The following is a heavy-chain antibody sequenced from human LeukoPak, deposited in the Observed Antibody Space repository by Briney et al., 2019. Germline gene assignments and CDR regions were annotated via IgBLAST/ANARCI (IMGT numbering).Heavy chain of an antibody. CDR1: GFTFTSYA. V-gene: IGHV3-23*01. J-gene: IGHJ4*02. Sequence: GGSLRLSCAASGFTFTSYAMNWVRQAPGKGLEWVSFISASGSSTHYADSVKGRFTIPRDNSNHTLYLQNNSLRAEDTAAYYCAKGAQYDFWTGYTLEYFDVWGKGTLVTVSS. D-gene: IGHD3-3*01. CDR2: ISASGSST. CDR3: AKGAQYDFWTGYTLEYFDV.